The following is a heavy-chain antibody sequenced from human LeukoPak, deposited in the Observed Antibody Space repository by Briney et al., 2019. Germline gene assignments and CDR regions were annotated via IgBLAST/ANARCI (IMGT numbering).Heavy chain of an antibody. CDR2: MNPNSGNT. J-gene: IGHJ5*02. V-gene: IGHV1-8*01. CDR3: ARGELRFLEWLLPAYNWFDP. Sequence: ASVKVSCKASGYTFTSYDINWVRQATGQGLEWMGWMNPNSGNTGYAQKFQGRVIMTRNTSISTAYMELSSLRSEDTAVYYCARGELRFLEWLLPAYNWFDPWGQGTLVTVSS. CDR1: GYTFTSYD. D-gene: IGHD3-3*01.